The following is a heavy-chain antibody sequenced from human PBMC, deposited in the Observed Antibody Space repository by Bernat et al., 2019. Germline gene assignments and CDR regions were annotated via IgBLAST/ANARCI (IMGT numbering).Heavy chain of an antibody. CDR3: ARARYYDLIDY. CDR1: GFTFTSYW. Sequence: EVQLVESGGGLVQPGGSRRLSCAASGFTFTSYWRHWVRQAPGKGLVWVSRFHSDGRSTTYADSVKGRFTISRDNAKNTVYLQMNSLRAEDTAVYYCARARYYDLIDYWGQGTLVTVSS. CDR2: FHSDGRST. V-gene: IGHV3-74*01. D-gene: IGHD3-3*01. J-gene: IGHJ4*02.